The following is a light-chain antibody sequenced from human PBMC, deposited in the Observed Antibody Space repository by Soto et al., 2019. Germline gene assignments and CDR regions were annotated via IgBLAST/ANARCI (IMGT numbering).Light chain of an antibody. CDR1: SSDIGRFDY. V-gene: IGLV2-14*01. CDR2: AVS. Sequence: QSVLTQPVSVSASPGQSITISSAGTSSDIGRFDYVSWYQHHPGNAPKLVISAVSRRSSGISDRFSGSKSGNTATLTISGLQAEDEADYYCASYTTSTTQVFGGGTKLTVL. J-gene: IGLJ3*02. CDR3: ASYTTSTTQV.